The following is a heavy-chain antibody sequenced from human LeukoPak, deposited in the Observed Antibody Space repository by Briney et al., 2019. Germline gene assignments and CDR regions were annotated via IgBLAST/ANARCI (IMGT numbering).Heavy chain of an antibody. J-gene: IGHJ6*02. D-gene: IGHD3-3*01. V-gene: IGHV3-30-3*01. CDR2: ISYDGRNE. Sequence: GGSLRLSCAASGFSFSSYAMHWVRQAPGKGLEWVAVISYDGRNEYYADSVKGRFTISRDISKNTLYLQMNSLGPEDTAVYYCARGGDSWSGYSYGMDVWGQGTTVTVSS. CDR3: ARGGDSWSGYSYGMDV. CDR1: GFSFSSYA.